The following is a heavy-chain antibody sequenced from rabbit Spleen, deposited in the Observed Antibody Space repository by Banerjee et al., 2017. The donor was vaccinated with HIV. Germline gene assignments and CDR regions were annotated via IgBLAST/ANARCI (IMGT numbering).Heavy chain of an antibody. CDR2: INTGSGSA. CDR3: ARDTGSSFSSYGMDL. Sequence: QSLEESGGGLVKPGASLTLTCKASGFSFNSGYDMCWVRQAPGKGLEWIACINTGSGSAWYASWAKGRFTISKTSSTTVTLQMTSLTAADTATYFCARDTGSSFSSYGMDLWGQGTLVTVS. CDR1: GFSFNSGYD. J-gene: IGHJ3*01. D-gene: IGHD8-1*01. V-gene: IGHV1S40*01.